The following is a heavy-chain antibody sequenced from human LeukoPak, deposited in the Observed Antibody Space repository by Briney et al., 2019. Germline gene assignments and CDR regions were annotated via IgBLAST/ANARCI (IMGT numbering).Heavy chain of an antibody. J-gene: IGHJ4*02. CDR3: AREVVVAATPLDY. Sequence: GALGLSCEASGFTFSSYWMHWVRQVPGKGLVWVSRINSDGSSTSYADSVKGRFTISRDNAKNTLYLQMNSLRAEDTAVYYCAREVVVAATPLDYWGQGTLVTVSS. CDR1: GFTFSSYW. D-gene: IGHD2-15*01. V-gene: IGHV3-74*01. CDR2: INSDGSST.